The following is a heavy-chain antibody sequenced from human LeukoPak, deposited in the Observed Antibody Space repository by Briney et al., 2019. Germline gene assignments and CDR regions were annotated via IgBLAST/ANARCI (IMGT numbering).Heavy chain of an antibody. D-gene: IGHD3-10*01. J-gene: IGHJ6*02. CDR2: SRNKANSYTL. V-gene: IGHV3-72*01. CDR3: ARGPGGPMDV. CDR1: GFTFSTHA. Sequence: PGGSLRLSCAASGFTFSTHAMDWVRQAPGKGLEWVGRSRNKANSYTLEYAASVKGRFTISRDDSKNSLYLQMNSLRTEDTAVYYCARGPGGPMDVWGQGATVTVSS.